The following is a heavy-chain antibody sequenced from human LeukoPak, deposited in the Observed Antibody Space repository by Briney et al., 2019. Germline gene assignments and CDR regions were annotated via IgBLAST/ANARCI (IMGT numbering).Heavy chain of an antibody. CDR1: GFTFSSYE. Sequence: GGSLRLSCAASGFTFSSYEMNWVRQAPGKGLEWVSYNSSSGSTIYYADSVKGRFTISRDNAKNSVYLQMYSLRAEDTAVYYCAREQTRGGDLHYWGQGVLVTVSS. CDR2: NSSSGSTI. D-gene: IGHD2-21*02. J-gene: IGHJ4*02. CDR3: AREQTRGGDLHY. V-gene: IGHV3-48*03.